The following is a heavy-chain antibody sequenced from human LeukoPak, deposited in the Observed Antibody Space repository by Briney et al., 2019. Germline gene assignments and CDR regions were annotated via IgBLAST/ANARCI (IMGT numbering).Heavy chain of an antibody. J-gene: IGHJ6*02. CDR1: GFTFSSYG. V-gene: IGHV3-64D*09. D-gene: IGHD1-7*01. CDR2: ISSNGGST. CDR3: FTRGTTSLYYYYGMDV. Sequence: PGGSLRLSCAASGFTFSSYGMHWVRQAPGKGLEYVSAISSNGGSTYYADSVKGRFTISRDNSKNTLYLQMSSLRAEDTAVYYCFTRGTTSLYYYYGMDVWGQGTTVTVSS.